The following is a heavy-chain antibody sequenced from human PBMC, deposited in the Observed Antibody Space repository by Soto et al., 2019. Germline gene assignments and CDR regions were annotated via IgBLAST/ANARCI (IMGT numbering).Heavy chain of an antibody. J-gene: IGHJ5*02. V-gene: IGHV1-8*01. Sequence: GASVKVSCKASGYTFTSYDINWVRQATGQGLEWMGWVNPNSGNTGYAQKFQGRVTMTRNTSISTAYMELSSLRSDDTAVYYCARVSLGTADNWFDPWGQGTLVTSPQ. CDR2: VNPNSGNT. CDR3: ARVSLGTADNWFDP. CDR1: GYTFTSYD. D-gene: IGHD2-21*02.